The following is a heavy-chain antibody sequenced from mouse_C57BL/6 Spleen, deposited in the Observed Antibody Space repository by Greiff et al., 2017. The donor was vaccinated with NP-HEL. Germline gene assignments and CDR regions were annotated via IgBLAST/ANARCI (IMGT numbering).Heavy chain of an antibody. V-gene: IGHV1-64*01. CDR2: IHPNSGST. CDR3: AKEGYYDMDY. Sequence: QVQLQQPGAELVKPGASVKLSCKASGYTFTSYWMHWVKQRPGQGLEWIGMIHPNSGSTNYNEKFKSKATLTVDKSSSTAYMHLRRLTSEDSAVYYCAKEGYYDMDYWGQGTSVTVSS. J-gene: IGHJ4*01. CDR1: GYTFTSYW.